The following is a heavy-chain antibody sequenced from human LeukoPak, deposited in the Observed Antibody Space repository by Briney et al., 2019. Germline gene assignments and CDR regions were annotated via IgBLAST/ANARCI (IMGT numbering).Heavy chain of an antibody. J-gene: IGHJ4*02. CDR2: ISGSGGST. Sequence: PGGSLRLSCAASGFTVSSNYMSWVRQAPGKGLEWVSAISGSGGSTYYADSVKGRFTISRDNSKNTLYLQMNSLRAEDTAVYYCAKQRIYSSSSPLDYWGQGTLVTVSS. V-gene: IGHV3-23*01. CDR1: GFTVSSNY. D-gene: IGHD6-6*01. CDR3: AKQRIYSSSSPLDY.